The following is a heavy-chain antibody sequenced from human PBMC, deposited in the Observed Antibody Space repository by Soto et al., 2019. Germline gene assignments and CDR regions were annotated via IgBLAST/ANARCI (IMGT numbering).Heavy chain of an antibody. CDR2: IYYSGST. Sequence: PSETLSLTCTVSGGSIGSYYWSWIRQPPGKGLEWIGYIYYSGSTNYNPSLKSRVTISVDTSKNQFSLKLSSVTAADTAVYYCARFDSSGYLSAYYYYGMDVWGQGTTVTVSS. CDR3: ARFDSSGYLSAYYYYGMDV. D-gene: IGHD3-22*01. V-gene: IGHV4-59*01. CDR1: GGSIGSYY. J-gene: IGHJ6*02.